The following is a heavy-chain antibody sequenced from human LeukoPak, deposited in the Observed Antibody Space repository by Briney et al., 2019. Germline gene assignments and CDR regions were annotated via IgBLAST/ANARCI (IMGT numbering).Heavy chain of an antibody. D-gene: IGHD2-15*01. CDR1: GFTFSSYS. Sequence: GGSLRLSCAASGFTFSSYSMNWVRQAPGKGLEWVSSISSSSSYIYYADSVKGRFTISRDNAKNSLYLQMNSLRAEDTAVYYCARSGHCSGGSCTAHWFDPWGQGTLVTVSS. V-gene: IGHV3-21*01. CDR2: ISSSSSYI. CDR3: ARSGHCSGGSCTAHWFDP. J-gene: IGHJ5*02.